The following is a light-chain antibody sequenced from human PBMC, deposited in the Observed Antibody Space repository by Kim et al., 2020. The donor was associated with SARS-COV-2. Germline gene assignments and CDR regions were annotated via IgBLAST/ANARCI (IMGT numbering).Light chain of an antibody. J-gene: IGKJ5*01. CDR3: LQYHSYPVT. Sequence: GSVCDIVTITCRASQVITNYLSWFQQLPGKAPKSLIYAASSLQSGVSSRFSGSVSGTDFTLTIHILQPEDFATYYCLQYHSYPVTFGQGTRLEIK. CDR1: QVITNY. V-gene: IGKV1-16*01. CDR2: AAS.